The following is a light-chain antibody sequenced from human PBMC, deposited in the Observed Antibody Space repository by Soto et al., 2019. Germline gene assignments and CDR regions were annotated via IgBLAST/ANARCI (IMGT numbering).Light chain of an antibody. J-gene: IGKJ4*01. CDR1: QSLLHSDGYNY. CDR3: MQALQTTYT. Sequence: DFVMTQSPLSLPVTPGEPASISCRSSQSLLHSDGYNYLDWYLQKPGQSPQLLIYLGSNRVSGVPDRFSGSGSGTDFTLKISRVEAEYVGVYYCMQALQTTYTFGGGTKVEIK. V-gene: IGKV2-28*01. CDR2: LGS.